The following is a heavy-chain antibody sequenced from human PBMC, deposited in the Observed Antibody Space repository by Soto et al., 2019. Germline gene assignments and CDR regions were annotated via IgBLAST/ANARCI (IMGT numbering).Heavy chain of an antibody. J-gene: IGHJ4*02. CDR3: ARTGIPVAGTPYYFDY. CDR2: ISYDGSNK. D-gene: IGHD6-19*01. Sequence: QVQLVESGGGVVQPGRSLRLSCAASGFTFSSYAMHWGRQAPGKGLEWVAVISYDGSNKYYADSVKGRFTISRDNSKNTLYLQMNSLRAEDTAVYYCARTGIPVAGTPYYFDYWGQGTLVTVSS. CDR1: GFTFSSYA. V-gene: IGHV3-30-3*01.